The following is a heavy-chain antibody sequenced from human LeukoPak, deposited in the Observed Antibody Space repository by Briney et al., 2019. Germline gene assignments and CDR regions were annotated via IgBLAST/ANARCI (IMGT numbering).Heavy chain of an antibody. D-gene: IGHD3-10*01. J-gene: IGHJ4*02. CDR1: GGTFSSYA. CDR2: IIPLFGKA. V-gene: IGHV1-69*01. CDR3: AREWAGYGPGSYYYY. Sequence: SVKVSCKASGGTFSSYAISWVRQAPGQGLEWMGGIIPLFGKANYAQKFQGRVTINADESMSTAYMEVSSLRSEDTATYYCAREWAGYGPGSYYYYWGQGTLVTVSS.